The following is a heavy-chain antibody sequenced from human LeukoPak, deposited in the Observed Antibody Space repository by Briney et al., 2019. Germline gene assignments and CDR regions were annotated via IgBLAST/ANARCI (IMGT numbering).Heavy chain of an antibody. CDR2: INHSGST. Sequence: PSETLSLTCAVYGGSFSGYYWSWIRQPPGKGLEWIGEINHSGSTNYNPSLKSRVTISVDTSKNQFSLKLSSVTAADTAVYYCARFYPSVNVDPWGQGTLVTVSS. CDR3: ARFYPSVNVDP. D-gene: IGHD3-10*01. V-gene: IGHV4-34*01. CDR1: GGSFSGYY. J-gene: IGHJ5*02.